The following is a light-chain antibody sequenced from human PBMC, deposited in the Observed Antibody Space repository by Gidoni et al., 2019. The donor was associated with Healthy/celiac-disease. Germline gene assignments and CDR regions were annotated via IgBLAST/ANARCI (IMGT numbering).Light chain of an antibody. Sequence: EIVLTQSPAPLSLSPGESATLSCRDSQSVSSYLAWYQQKPGQAPRLLIYDASNSATGIPARFSGSGGGTDFTLTISSLEAEDVAVYYCQQRSNWLTFGGGTKVEIK. CDR1: QSVSSY. V-gene: IGKV3-11*01. J-gene: IGKJ4*01. CDR3: QQRSNWLT. CDR2: DAS.